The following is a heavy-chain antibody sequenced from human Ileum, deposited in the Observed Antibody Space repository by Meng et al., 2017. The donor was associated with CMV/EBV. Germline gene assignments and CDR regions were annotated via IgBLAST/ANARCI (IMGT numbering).Heavy chain of an antibody. J-gene: IGHJ4*02. Sequence: ESGPTRLKPTRALSLTCTVSGDSISSGHYYWRWIRQTPGKGLEWTWHIHDSESTYYNPSLQSRVTISVDTSKNQFSLKLSSVTAADTAVYYCARVWGIAVRPLDYWGQGTLVTVSS. D-gene: IGHD6-6*01. CDR2: IHDSEST. CDR3: ARVWGIAVRPLDY. V-gene: IGHV4-30-4*01. CDR1: GDSISSGHYY.